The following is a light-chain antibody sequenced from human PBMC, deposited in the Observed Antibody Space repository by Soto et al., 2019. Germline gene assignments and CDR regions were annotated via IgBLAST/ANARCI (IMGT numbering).Light chain of an antibody. V-gene: IGLV2-8*01. CDR1: STDVGGYDY. CDR3: TSYAGGNNV. Sequence: QSALTQPPSASGSPGQSVTISCTGTSTDVGGYDYVSWYQQHPGKVPKLMIYEVNKRPSGVPDRFSGSKSGNTASLTVSGLQPEDEADYYCTSYAGGNNVFGTGTKVPS. CDR2: EVN. J-gene: IGLJ1*01.